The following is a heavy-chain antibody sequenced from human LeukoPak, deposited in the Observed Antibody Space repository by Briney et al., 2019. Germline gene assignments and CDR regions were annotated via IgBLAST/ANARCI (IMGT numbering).Heavy chain of an antibody. J-gene: IGHJ4*02. V-gene: IGHV1-69*05. CDR2: IIPIFGTA. CDR1: GGTFSSYA. CDR3: ARDSYYYDSSGYFDY. Sequence: SVKVSCKASGGTFSSYAISWVRQAPGQGLEWMGGIIPIFGTANYAQKFLGRVTITTDESTCTAYMELSSLRSEDTAVYYCARDSYYYDSSGYFDYWGQGTLVTVSS. D-gene: IGHD3-22*01.